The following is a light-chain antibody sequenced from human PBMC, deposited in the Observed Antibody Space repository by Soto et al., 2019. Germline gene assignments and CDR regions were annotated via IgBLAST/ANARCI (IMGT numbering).Light chain of an antibody. Sequence: EIEMTQSPSSLSASIGDRVTITCQASQGISNYLNWYQQKQGKAHKXLIFDASNLEAGVPSRFSASGSGTDGTFTIRSLQPEDSETYDCQHYYNLPITFGQGTRLEIK. CDR1: QGISNY. V-gene: IGKV1-33*01. J-gene: IGKJ5*01. CDR2: DAS. CDR3: QHYYNLPIT.